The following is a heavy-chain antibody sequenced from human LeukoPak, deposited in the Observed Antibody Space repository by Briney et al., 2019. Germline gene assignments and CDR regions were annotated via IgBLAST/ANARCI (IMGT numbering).Heavy chain of an antibody. V-gene: IGHV4-61*02. CDR2: IYTSGST. CDR3: ARTRLGIDYGSGSYDFDY. CDR1: GGSISSGSYY. J-gene: IGHJ4*02. Sequence: SETLSLTCTVSGGSISSGSYYWSWIRQPAGKGVEWIGRIYTSGSTNYNPSLKSRVTISVDTSKNQFSLKLSSVTAADTAVYYCARTRLGIDYGSGSYDFDYWGQGTLVTVSS. D-gene: IGHD3-10*01.